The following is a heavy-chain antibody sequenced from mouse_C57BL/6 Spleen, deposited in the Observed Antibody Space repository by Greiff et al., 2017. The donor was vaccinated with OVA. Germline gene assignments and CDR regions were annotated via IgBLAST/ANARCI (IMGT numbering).Heavy chain of an antibody. J-gene: IGHJ4*01. V-gene: IGHV1-64*01. CDR3: ARYPSMVTKAMDY. D-gene: IGHD2-9*01. CDR1: GYTFTSYW. Sequence: QVQLQQPGAELVKPGASVKLSCKASGYTFTSYWMHWVKQRPGQGLEWIGMIHPNSGSTNYNEKFKSKATLTVDKSSSTAYMQLSSLTSEDSAVYYCARYPSMVTKAMDYWGQGTSVTVSS. CDR2: IHPNSGST.